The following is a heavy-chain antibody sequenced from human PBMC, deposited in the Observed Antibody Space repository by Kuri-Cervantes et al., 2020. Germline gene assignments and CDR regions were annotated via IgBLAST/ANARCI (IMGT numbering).Heavy chain of an antibody. CDR1: GGSISNVNW. Sequence: SETLSLTCTVSGGSISNVNWWSWLRQPPGKGLEWIGEINHSGSTNYNPSLKSRVSISIDTSKNQVSLRLRSVTAADTAVYYCARMDFEYSMSEWGQGALVTVSS. J-gene: IGHJ4*02. CDR2: INHSGST. CDR3: ARMDFEYSMSE. D-gene: IGHD2/OR15-2a*01. V-gene: IGHV4-4*02.